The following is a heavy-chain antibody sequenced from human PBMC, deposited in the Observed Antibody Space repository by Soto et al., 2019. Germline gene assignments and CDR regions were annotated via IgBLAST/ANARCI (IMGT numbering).Heavy chain of an antibody. CDR3: VRDVAAAGIHWFDP. Sequence: GGSLRLSCAASGFTFSWYWMHWVRQAPGKGLVWVSRINSDGRSTMYADSVKGRFTISRDNAKNTLYLQMSSLRADDTAVYFCVRDVAAAGIHWFDPWGPGTLVTVSS. J-gene: IGHJ5*02. CDR2: INSDGRST. V-gene: IGHV3-74*03. CDR1: GFTFSWYW. D-gene: IGHD6-13*01.